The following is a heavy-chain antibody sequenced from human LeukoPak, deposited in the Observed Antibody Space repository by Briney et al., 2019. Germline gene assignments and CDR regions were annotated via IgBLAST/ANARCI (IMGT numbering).Heavy chain of an antibody. V-gene: IGHV3-23*01. Sequence: GGSLRLSCAASGFTFSSYAMSWVRQAPGKGLEWVSAISGSGGSTYYADSMKGRFTISRDNSKNTLYLQMNSLRAEDTAVYYCAKGVSVIAVAGLIDYWGQGTLVTVSS. D-gene: IGHD6-19*01. J-gene: IGHJ4*02. CDR2: ISGSGGST. CDR3: AKGVSVIAVAGLIDY. CDR1: GFTFSSYA.